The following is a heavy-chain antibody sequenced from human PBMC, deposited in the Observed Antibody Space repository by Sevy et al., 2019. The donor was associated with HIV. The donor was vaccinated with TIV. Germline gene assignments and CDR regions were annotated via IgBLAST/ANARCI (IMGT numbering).Heavy chain of an antibody. Sequence: GGSLRLSCAASGFTFSTYWMHWVRQVPGKGLVWVSRINSDGSNKNYADSVKGRFTTSRDNAKNTVYLQMNSLSADDTALYFCGREMISMVPGVPDAFDIWGHGTMVTVSS. D-gene: IGHD3-10*01. CDR2: INSDGSNK. J-gene: IGHJ3*02. CDR3: GREMISMVPGVPDAFDI. V-gene: IGHV3-74*01. CDR1: GFTFSTYW.